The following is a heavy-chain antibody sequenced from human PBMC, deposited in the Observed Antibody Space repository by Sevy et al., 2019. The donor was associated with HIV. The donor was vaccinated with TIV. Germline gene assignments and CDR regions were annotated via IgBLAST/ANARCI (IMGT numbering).Heavy chain of an antibody. CDR3: VSLFLSYRSGWSYFDD. CDR2: IFSSGST. D-gene: IGHD6-19*01. CDR1: GFTVNDKY. V-gene: IGHV3-66*02. Sequence: GGSLRLSCAISGFTVNDKYIIWVRQAPGKGLEWVSVIFSSGSTYYADSAKGRFTISRDNSKNIVDLQMNSVRAEDTAVYYCVSLFLSYRSGWSYFDDWGQGTLVTVSS. J-gene: IGHJ4*02.